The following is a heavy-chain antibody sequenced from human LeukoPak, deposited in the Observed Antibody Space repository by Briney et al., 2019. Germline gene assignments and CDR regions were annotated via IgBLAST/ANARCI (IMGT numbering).Heavy chain of an antibody. CDR3: YFDY. J-gene: IGHJ4*02. CDR1: GNYW. CDR2: ISGSGGST. Sequence: GGSLRLSCAASGNYWMHWVRQAPGKGLEWVSAISGSGGSTYYADSVKGRFTISRDNSKNTLYLQMNSLGAEDTAVYYCYFDYWGQGTLVTVSS. V-gene: IGHV3-23*01.